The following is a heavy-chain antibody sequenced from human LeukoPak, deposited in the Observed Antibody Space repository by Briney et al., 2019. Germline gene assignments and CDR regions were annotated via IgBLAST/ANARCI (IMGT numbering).Heavy chain of an antibody. J-gene: IGHJ4*02. CDR2: VSAGHHA. CDR1: GFTLGGHD. Sequence: GGSLRLSCTASGFTLGGHDMHWFRQTTGDGLEWVAAVSAGHHAFYAGSVKGRFTVSRDDAKNSLYLQMNSLRAGDTAVYYCVGEARGYHYTYFDYWGQGSLVTVSS. V-gene: IGHV3-13*01. CDR3: VGEARGYHYTYFDY. D-gene: IGHD5-18*01.